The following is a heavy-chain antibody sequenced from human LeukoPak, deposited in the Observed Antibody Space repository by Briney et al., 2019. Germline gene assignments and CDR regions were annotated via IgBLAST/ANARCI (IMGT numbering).Heavy chain of an antibody. D-gene: IGHD3-3*01. CDR1: GFTFSSYA. CDR2: ISGSGGST. CDR3: AKDQGITIFGVVIDYFDY. V-gene: IGHV3-23*01. Sequence: QPGGSLRLSCAASGFTFSSYAMSWVRQAPGKGLEWVSAISGSGGSTYYADSVKGRFTISRDNSKNTLYLQMNSLRAEDTAVYYCAKDQGITIFGVVIDYFDYWGQGTLVTVSS. J-gene: IGHJ4*02.